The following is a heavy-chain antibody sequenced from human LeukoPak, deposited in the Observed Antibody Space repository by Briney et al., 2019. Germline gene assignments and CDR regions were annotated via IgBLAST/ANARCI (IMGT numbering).Heavy chain of an antibody. V-gene: IGHV4-39*01. J-gene: IGHJ5*02. CDR1: GGSISSSSYY. CDR2: IYYSGST. Sequence: PSETMSLTCTVSGGSISSSSYYWGWIRQPPGKGLEWIGSIYYSGSTYYNPSLKSRVTISVDTSKNQFSLKLSSVTAADTAVYYCARTFVSPTPFDPWGQGTLVTVSS. D-gene: IGHD2-15*01. CDR3: ARTFVSPTPFDP.